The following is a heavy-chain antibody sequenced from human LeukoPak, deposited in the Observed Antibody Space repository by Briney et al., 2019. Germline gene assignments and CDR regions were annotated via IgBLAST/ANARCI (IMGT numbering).Heavy chain of an antibody. CDR1: GFTFSSYA. CDR3: AKGTRSSSWVFDY. V-gene: IGHV3-23*01. Sequence: AGGSLRLSCAASGFTFSSYAMSWVRQAPGKGLEWVSAISGSGGSTYYVDSVKGRFTISRDNSKNTLYLQMNSLRAEDTAVYYCAKGTRSSSWVFDYWGQGTLVTVSS. J-gene: IGHJ4*02. CDR2: ISGSGGST. D-gene: IGHD6-13*01.